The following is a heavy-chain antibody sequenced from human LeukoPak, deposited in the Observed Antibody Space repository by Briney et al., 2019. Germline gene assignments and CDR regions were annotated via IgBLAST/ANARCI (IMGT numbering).Heavy chain of an antibody. J-gene: IGHJ6*02. CDR1: GFTFSSYA. CDR2: ISGSGGST. V-gene: IGHV3-23*01. CDR3: ANLDSIYYYYYGMDV. Sequence: GGSLRLSCAASGFTFSSYAMSWVRQAPGKGLEWVSAISGSGGSTYYADSVKGRFTISRDNSKHTLYLQMNSLRAEDTAVYYCANLDSIYYYYYGMDVWGQGTTVTVSS.